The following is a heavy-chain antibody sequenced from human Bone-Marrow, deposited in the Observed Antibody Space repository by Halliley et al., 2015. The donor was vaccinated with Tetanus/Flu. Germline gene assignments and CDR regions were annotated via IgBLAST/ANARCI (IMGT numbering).Heavy chain of an antibody. J-gene: IGHJ6*02. V-gene: IGHV4-39*02. Sequence: TLSLTCTVSGGSARSTTSYWGWIRQPPEKGLEWIGSIHYSGSTYDNPSLKSRVTMSVDMSKNQFSLRLSSVTATDTAVYYCARENYNYYGMDVWGQGTTVTVSS. CDR1: GGSARSTTSY. CDR2: IHYSGST. CDR3: ARENYNYYGMDV.